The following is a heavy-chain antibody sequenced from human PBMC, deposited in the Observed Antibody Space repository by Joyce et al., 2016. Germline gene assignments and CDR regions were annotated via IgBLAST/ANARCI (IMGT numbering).Heavy chain of an antibody. V-gene: IGHV1-69*02. Sequence: VQLVQSGAEVKKPGSSVKVSCKASGDTFNSYTISWVRQAPGQGLEWMGRVTPMVGMATYAQKFQGRVTITAEKALTTALLEVTSLTHEETAVYYWARQTGRDLRRPEWVDPWGKGTQVIVSS. D-gene: IGHD3-3*01. CDR2: VTPMVGMA. J-gene: IGHJ5*02. CDR3: ARQTGRDLRRPEWVDP. CDR1: GDTFNSYT.